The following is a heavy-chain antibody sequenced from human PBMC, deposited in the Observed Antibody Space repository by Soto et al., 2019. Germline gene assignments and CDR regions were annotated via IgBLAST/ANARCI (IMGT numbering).Heavy chain of an antibody. J-gene: IGHJ4*02. CDR1: GCSVTSSNYF. Sequence: SETLSLTCAVSGCSVTSSNYFWGWIRQPPGKGLEWIGGMYYSGSTYYNPSLKSRVTISVDTSKNQFSLNLSSVTASDAAVYYCASYKAVDAAYYFDYWRQGTQVIGSS. V-gene: IGHV4-39*01. CDR2: MYYSGST. D-gene: IGHD6-19*01. CDR3: ASYKAVDAAYYFDY.